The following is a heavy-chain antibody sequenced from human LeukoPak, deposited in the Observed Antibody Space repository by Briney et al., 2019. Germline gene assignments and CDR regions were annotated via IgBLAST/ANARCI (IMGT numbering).Heavy chain of an antibody. D-gene: IGHD6-19*01. CDR3: ARRGRIAVAGTVRYYFDY. CDR2: ISAYNGNT. CDR1: GYTFTSYG. V-gene: IGHV1-18*01. Sequence: GASVKASCKASGYTFTSYGISWVRQAPGQGLEWMGWISAYNGNTNYAQKLQGRVTMTTDTSTSTAYMELRSLRSDDTAVYYCARRGRIAVAGTVRYYFDYWGQGTLVTVSS. J-gene: IGHJ4*02.